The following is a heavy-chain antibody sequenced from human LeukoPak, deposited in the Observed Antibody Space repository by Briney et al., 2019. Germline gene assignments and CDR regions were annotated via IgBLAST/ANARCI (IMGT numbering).Heavy chain of an antibody. Sequence: SVKVSCKASGGTLSSYAISWVRQAPGQGLEWMGRIIPILGIANYAQKFQGRVTITADKSTSTAYMELSSLRSEDTAVYYCARRLATAGEPFDYWGQGTLVTVSS. D-gene: IGHD5-12*01. CDR1: GGTLSSYA. CDR2: IIPILGIA. J-gene: IGHJ4*02. V-gene: IGHV1-69*04. CDR3: ARRLATAGEPFDY.